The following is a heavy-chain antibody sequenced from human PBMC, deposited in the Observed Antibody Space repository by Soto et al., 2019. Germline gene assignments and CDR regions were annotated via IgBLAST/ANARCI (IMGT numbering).Heavy chain of an antibody. D-gene: IGHD2-2*01. CDR3: ARDGCSSTSCYFWFDP. J-gene: IGHJ5*02. CDR1: GFTFSSYS. V-gene: IGHV3-48*02. Sequence: GGSLRLSCAASGFTFSSYSMNWVRQAPGKGLEWVSYISSSSSTIYYADSVKGRFTISRDNAKNSLYLQMNSLRDEDTAVYYCARDGCSSTSCYFWFDPWGQGTLVTVSS. CDR2: ISSSSSTI.